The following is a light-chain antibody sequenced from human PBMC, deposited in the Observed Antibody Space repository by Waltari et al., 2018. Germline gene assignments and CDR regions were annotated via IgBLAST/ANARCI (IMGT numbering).Light chain of an antibody. J-gene: IGLJ3*02. Sequence: QPVLTQPPSAPGTPGQTVTIPCPGRSPTIGKGMLKWSQQVPGTAPKIRIFTNNNRPSGVPDRFSGSKSGTSASLAISGLRSEDEADYYCAAWDDSLSGRVFGGGTKLTV. CDR3: AAWDDSLSGRV. CDR2: TNN. CDR1: SPTIGKGM. V-gene: IGLV1-47*01.